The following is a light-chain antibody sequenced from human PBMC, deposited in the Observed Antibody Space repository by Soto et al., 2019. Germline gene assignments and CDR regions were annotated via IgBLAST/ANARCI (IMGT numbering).Light chain of an antibody. V-gene: IGKV1-5*01. CDR2: DAS. CDR1: QTLSNW. J-gene: IGKJ1*01. CDR3: HQYYSYWT. Sequence: DIQMTQSPSTLSASVGDRVTITCRSSQTLSNWLAWYQQKPGKAPKLLIYDASSLEGGVPSRFSGSGSGTEFTLTLSSLQPDDFATYYCHQYYSYWTFGQGTKVEIK.